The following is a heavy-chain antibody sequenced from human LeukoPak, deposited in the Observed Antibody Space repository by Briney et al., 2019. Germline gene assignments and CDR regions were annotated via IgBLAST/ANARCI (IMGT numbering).Heavy chain of an antibody. CDR3: ARQRFTMRAYAGSWFDP. D-gene: IGHD3-10*01. J-gene: IGHJ5*02. V-gene: IGHV5-51*01. Sequence: GESLKISCKGSGYSFTSYWIGWVRQMPGKGLEWMGIIYPGDSDTRYSPSFQGRVTISADKSISTGYLQWSSLKASDTAMYYCARQRFTMRAYAGSWFDPWGQGTLVTVSS. CDR1: GYSFTSYW. CDR2: IYPGDSDT.